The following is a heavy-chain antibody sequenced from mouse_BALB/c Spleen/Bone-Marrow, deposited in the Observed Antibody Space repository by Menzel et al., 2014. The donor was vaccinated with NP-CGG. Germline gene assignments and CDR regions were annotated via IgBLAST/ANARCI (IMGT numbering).Heavy chain of an antibody. V-gene: IGHV1-77*01. D-gene: IGHD2-10*02. CDR1: GYTFTDYY. CDR2: IYPGSGNT. Sequence: VQLVESGAELARPGASVKLSCQASGYTFTDYYINWVKQRTGQGLEWIGEIYPGSGNTYYNEKFKGKATLTADKSSSTAYMQLSSLTSEDAAVYFCARREYGNGGFAYWGKGTLVTVSA. J-gene: IGHJ3*01. CDR3: ARREYGNGGFAY.